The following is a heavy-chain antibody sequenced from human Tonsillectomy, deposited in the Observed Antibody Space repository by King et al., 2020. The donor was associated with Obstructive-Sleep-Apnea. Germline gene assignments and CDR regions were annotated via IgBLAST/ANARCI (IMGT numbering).Heavy chain of an antibody. CDR2: IYPGDSDT. J-gene: IGHJ6*02. CDR1: GHTFSNYW. D-gene: IGHD3-10*01. V-gene: IGHV5-51*01. Sequence: VQLVESGAEVKKPGESLKISCKGSGHTFSNYWIGGVRQKPGKGLEWMGIIYPGDSDTRYSPSFQGQVTISADKSISTAYLQWGSLKATDTAIYYCARQNRIVASGSTVYYCGMDVWGQGTTVTVSS. CDR3: ARQNRIVASGSTVYYCGMDV.